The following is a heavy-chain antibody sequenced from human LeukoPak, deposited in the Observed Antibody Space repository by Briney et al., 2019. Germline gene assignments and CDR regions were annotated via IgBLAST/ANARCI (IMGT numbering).Heavy chain of an antibody. D-gene: IGHD1-26*01. CDR2: ISGGGANT. J-gene: IGHJ4*02. V-gene: IGHV3-23*01. CDR3: AKSSPYSATYFDY. CDR1: EFTFNSYA. Sequence: PGGSLRLSRAASEFTFNSYAMSWVRQAPGKGLEWVSAISGGGANTYYADSVKGRFTISRDNSKNTLYLQMDSLRAEDTAVYYCAKSSPYSATYFDYWGQGTLVTVSS.